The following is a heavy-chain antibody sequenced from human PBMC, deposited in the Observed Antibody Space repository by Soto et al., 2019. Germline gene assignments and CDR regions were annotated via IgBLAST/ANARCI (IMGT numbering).Heavy chain of an antibody. CDR2: IYYSGST. Sequence: SETLSLTCTVSGGSISSYYWSWIRQPPGKGLEWIGYIYYSGSTNYNPSLKSRVTISVDTSKNQFSLKLSSVTTADTAVYYCARAPRITIFGVDSYGMDVWGQGTTVTVSS. D-gene: IGHD3-3*01. CDR3: ARAPRITIFGVDSYGMDV. J-gene: IGHJ6*02. V-gene: IGHV4-59*01. CDR1: GGSISSYY.